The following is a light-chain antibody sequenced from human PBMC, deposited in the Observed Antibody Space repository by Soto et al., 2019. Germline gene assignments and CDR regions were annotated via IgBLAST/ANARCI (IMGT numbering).Light chain of an antibody. CDR1: QSLLHITGETF. Sequence: DVVMTQTPLSLSVAPGQPASISCKSRQSLLHITGETFLFWYLQKPGQSPQLLIYEVSTRVSGVPDRFSGSGSGTDFTLEISRVETDDVGIYYCMQRTQLPPTFGQGTRLEIK. CDR3: MQRTQLPPT. J-gene: IGKJ5*01. V-gene: IGKV2-29*03. CDR2: EVS.